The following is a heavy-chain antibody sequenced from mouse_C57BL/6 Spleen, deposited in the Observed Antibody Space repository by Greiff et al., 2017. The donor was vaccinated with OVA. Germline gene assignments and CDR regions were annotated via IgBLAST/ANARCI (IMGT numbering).Heavy chain of an antibody. CDR3: ARDRELLYAMDY. D-gene: IGHD2-12*01. Sequence: EVMLVESGGGLVKPGGSLKLSCAASGFTFSSYAMSWVRQTPEKRLEWVATISDGGSYTYYPDNVKGRFTISRDNAKNNLYLQMSHLKSEDTAMYYCARDRELLYAMDYWGQGTSVTVSS. J-gene: IGHJ4*01. CDR1: GFTFSSYA. CDR2: ISDGGSYT. V-gene: IGHV5-4*01.